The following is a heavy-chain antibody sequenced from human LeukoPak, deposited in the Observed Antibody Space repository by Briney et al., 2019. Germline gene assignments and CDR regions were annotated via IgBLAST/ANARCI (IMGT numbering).Heavy chain of an antibody. CDR2: IYYSGST. CDR1: GGPLTSYY. V-gene: IGHV4-59*01. CDR3: ARDKSSSWGPYYYYMDV. Sequence: SETLSLTCAVSGGPLTSYYWSWIRQPPGKGLEWIGFIYYSGSTNYNPSLKSRVTISVDTSKNQFSLKLSSVTAADTAVYYCARDKSSSWGPYYYYMDVWGKGTTVTVSS. J-gene: IGHJ6*03. D-gene: IGHD6-13*01.